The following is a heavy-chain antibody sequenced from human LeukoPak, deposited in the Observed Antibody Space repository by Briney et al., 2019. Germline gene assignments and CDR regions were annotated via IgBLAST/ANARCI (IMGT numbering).Heavy chain of an antibody. D-gene: IGHD5-18*01. CDR3: AKDVDTAMAGEV. CDR1: GFAFNRYG. CDR2: KWYDGSDK. V-gene: IGHV3-33*06. Sequence: GRSLRLSCAASGFAFNRYGMHWVRQAPGKGLGWVAVKWYDGSDKYYADSVKGRFTISRDNSKNTLYLQMNSLRAEDTAVYYCAKDVDTAMAGEVWGQGTMVTVSS. J-gene: IGHJ3*01.